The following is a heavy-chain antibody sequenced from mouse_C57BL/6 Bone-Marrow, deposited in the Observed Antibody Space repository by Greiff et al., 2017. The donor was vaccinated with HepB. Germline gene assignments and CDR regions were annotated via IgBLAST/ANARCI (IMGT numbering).Heavy chain of an antibody. CDR2: IDPSDSYT. V-gene: IGHV1-50*01. D-gene: IGHD3-2*02. J-gene: IGHJ4*01. CDR1: GYTFTSYW. CDR3: AQLRPYYAMDY. Sequence: QVQLQQPGAELVKPGASVKLSCKASGYTFTSYWMQWVKQRPGQGLEWIGEIDPSDSYTNYNQKFKGKATLTVDTSSSTAYMQLSSLTSEDSAVYYCAQLRPYYAMDYWGQRTSVTVSS.